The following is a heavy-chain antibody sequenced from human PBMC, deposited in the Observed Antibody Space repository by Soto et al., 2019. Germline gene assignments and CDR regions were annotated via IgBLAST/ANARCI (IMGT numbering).Heavy chain of an antibody. CDR1: GFTFDDYS. Sequence: EVQLAESGGVVVQPGGSLRLSCAASGFTFDDYSMHWVRQTPGKGLEWISLIFWDGGTAYYADSVKGRFTTSRDNSKNTLYLQMNSLRSDDTALYYCAKSGGEYYFDYWGQGTLVTVSS. D-gene: IGHD2-21*01. J-gene: IGHJ4*02. CDR3: AKSGGEYYFDY. CDR2: IFWDGGTA. V-gene: IGHV3-43*01.